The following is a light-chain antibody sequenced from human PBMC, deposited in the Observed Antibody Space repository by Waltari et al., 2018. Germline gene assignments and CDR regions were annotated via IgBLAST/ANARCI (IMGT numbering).Light chain of an antibody. J-gene: IGKJ2*01. Sequence: EIVLTQSPDFQSVTPKEKVTITCRASQSISSSLHWDQQKPDQSPKLVIKFASQSFSGVPSRFSGSGSGTDFTLTINSLEAEDAATYYCHQSNSLPYTFGQGTKLEIK. V-gene: IGKV6-21*01. CDR1: QSISSS. CDR3: HQSNSLPYT. CDR2: FAS.